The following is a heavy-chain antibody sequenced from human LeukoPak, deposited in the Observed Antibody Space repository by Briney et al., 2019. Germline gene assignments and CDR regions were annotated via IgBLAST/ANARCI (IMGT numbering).Heavy chain of an antibody. D-gene: IGHD2-2*01. J-gene: IGHJ4*02. Sequence: SVKVSCKASGGTFSSYAISWVRQAPGQGLEWMGGIIPIFGTANYAQKFQGRVTITADESTSTAYMELSSLRSEDTAVYYCAREIPLLGYCSSTSCYSYYFDHWGQGTLVTVSS. V-gene: IGHV1-69*01. CDR1: GGTFSSYA. CDR2: IIPIFGTA. CDR3: AREIPLLGYCSSTSCYSYYFDH.